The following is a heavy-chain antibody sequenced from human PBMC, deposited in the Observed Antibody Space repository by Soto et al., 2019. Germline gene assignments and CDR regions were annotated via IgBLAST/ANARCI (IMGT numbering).Heavy chain of an antibody. CDR2: IPGNDGNT. D-gene: IGHD3-10*01. V-gene: IGHV1-3*05. J-gene: IGHJ4*02. CDR3: ARPMNYNDYLDY. CDR1: GYTFTDYS. Sequence: QVQLVQSGAEEKKPGASVKVSCKASGYTFTDYSMHWVRQAPGQRLEWMGWIPGNDGNTRYSQNFQGRVTITRDTSASTDYMELGSLTSEDTAVYYCARPMNYNDYLDYWGQGTLVTVSS.